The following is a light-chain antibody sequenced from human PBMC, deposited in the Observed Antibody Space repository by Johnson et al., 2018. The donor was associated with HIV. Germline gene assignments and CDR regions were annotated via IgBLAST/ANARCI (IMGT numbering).Light chain of an antibody. V-gene: IGLV1-51*01. Sequence: QSVLTQPPSVSAAPGQKVTISCSGSSSNIGNNYVSWYQQLPGTAPKLLIYDNNKRPSGIPDRFSVSKSGTSATLGITGLQTGDEADYYCGTWDSSLSVLYVFGTGTKVTVL. CDR2: DNN. J-gene: IGLJ1*01. CDR3: GTWDSSLSVLYV. CDR1: SSNIGNNY.